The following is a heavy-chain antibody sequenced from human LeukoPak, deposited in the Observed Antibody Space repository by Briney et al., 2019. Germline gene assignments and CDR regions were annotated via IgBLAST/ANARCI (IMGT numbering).Heavy chain of an antibody. Sequence: GSLRLSCAASGFTFSSYWMHCVRQAPGKGLVWVSRINSDVSSTSYADSVKVRFTISRDNAKNTLYLQMNSLSAEDTAVYYCVRQITMTVQWGEGPVVSVSS. CDR2: INSDVSST. CDR3: VRQITMTVQ. D-gene: IGHD3-22*01. CDR1: GFTFSSYW. J-gene: IGHJ1*01. V-gene: IGHV3-74*01.